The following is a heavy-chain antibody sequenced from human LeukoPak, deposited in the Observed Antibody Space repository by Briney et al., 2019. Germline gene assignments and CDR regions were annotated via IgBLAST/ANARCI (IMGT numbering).Heavy chain of an antibody. CDR1: GGSFSGYY. D-gene: IGHD3-10*01. J-gene: IGHJ4*02. CDR2: INHSGST. V-gene: IGHV4-34*01. CDR3: ARHGRTTMVRGGPVRYFDY. Sequence: PSETLSLTCAVYGGSFSGYYWSWIRQPPGKGLEWIGEINHSGSTNYNPSLKSRVTISVDTSKNQFSLKLSSVTAADTAVYYCARHGRTTMVRGGPVRYFDYWGQGTLVTVSS.